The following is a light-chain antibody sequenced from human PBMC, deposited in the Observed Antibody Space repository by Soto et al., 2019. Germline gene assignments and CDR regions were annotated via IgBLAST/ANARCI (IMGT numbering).Light chain of an antibody. CDR2: GAS. CDR1: QSVSRNY. Sequence: EIVLTQSPGTLSLSPGGRATLSCRASQSVSRNYVAWYQQKPGQSPRLLIYGASNRASGIPDRFSGSGSGTDFTLTISRLEPEDFAVYYCQHYGRSPGLFTFGPGTKVDIK. J-gene: IGKJ3*01. V-gene: IGKV3-20*01. CDR3: QHYGRSPGLFT.